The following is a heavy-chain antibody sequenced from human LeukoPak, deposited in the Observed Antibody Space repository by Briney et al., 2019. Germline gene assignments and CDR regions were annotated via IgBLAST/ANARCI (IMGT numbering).Heavy chain of an antibody. V-gene: IGHV3-30*18. D-gene: IGHD4-17*01. CDR3: AKEGMTTVTYFDY. CDR2: ISYDGSNK. CDR1: GFTFSSYG. Sequence: PGGSLRLSCAASGFTFSSYGMHRVRQAPGKGLEWVAVISYDGSNKYYADSVKGRFTISRDNSKNTLYLQMNSLRAEDTAVYYCAKEGMTTVTYFDYWGQGTLVTVSS. J-gene: IGHJ4*02.